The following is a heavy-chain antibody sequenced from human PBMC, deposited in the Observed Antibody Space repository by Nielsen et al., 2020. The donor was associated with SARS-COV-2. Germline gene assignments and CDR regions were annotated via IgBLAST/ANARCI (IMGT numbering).Heavy chain of an antibody. CDR3: ARATYCSSMNCYVGFDP. CDR1: GYSFTSYW. D-gene: IGHD2-2*01. Sequence: KVSCKASGYSFTSYWIGWVRQMPGKGLEWMGIIYPGDSHTRYSPSFQGQVTISADKSISTAYLQWSSLKASDTAMYYCARATYCSSMNCYVGFDPWGQGTLVTVSS. V-gene: IGHV5-51*01. CDR2: IYPGDSHT. J-gene: IGHJ5*02.